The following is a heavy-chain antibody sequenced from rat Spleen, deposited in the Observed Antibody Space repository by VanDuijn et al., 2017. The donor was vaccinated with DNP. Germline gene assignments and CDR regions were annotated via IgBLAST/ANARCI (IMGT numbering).Heavy chain of an antibody. J-gene: IGHJ3*01. V-gene: IGHV5-31*01. CDR1: GFTFSYYW. CDR3: ATSSYYGYDYGFAY. D-gene: IGHD1-7*01. Sequence: EVQLVESGGGLVLPGWSLKLSCVASGFTFSYYWMAWVRQVPGKGLEWIASITGGGGTTSYPDSVKGRFTISRDNAKSTLYLQMDSLRSEDTATYYCATSSYYGYDYGFAYWGQGTLVTVSS. CDR2: ITGGGGTT.